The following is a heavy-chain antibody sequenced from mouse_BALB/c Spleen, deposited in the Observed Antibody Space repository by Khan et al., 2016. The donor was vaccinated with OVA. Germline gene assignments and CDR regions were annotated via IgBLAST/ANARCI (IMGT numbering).Heavy chain of an antibody. CDR1: GYTFTNFR. Sequence: QIQLVQSGPELRKPGATVKISCQTSGYTFTNFRVNWVKQTPGMGLKWMGYINTFTGEPTYADDFKGRFAFSLETSASTAYLQINNLKNEDRAAYFWSRHGHGESFYAECWGQGTTLTVSS. J-gene: IGHJ2*01. CDR3: SRHGHGESFYAEC. D-gene: IGHD2-13*01. CDR2: INTFTGEP. V-gene: IGHV9-1*02.